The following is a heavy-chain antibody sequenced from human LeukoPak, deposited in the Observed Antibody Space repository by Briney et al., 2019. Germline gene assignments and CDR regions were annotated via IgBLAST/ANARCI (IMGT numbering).Heavy chain of an antibody. V-gene: IGHV4-34*01. D-gene: IGHD3-10*01. J-gene: IGHJ4*02. CDR3: ARGLVVRGAIDY. CDR1: GGSFSGYY. CDR2: INHSGST. Sequence: SETLSLTCAVYGGSFSGYYWRWIRQPPGKGLEWIGEINHSGSTNYNPSLKSRVTISVDTSKNQFSLKLSSVTAADTAVYYCARGLVVRGAIDYWGQGTLVTVSS.